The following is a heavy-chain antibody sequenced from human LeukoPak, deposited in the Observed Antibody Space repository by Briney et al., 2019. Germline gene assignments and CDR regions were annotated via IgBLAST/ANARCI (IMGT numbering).Heavy chain of an antibody. Sequence: PSETLSLTCTVSGGSISSSSYYWGCIRQPPGKGLEWIGSIHYSGKTYYHPSLKSQVTISVDTSKNQFSLQLSSVTAADTAVYYCARQNLGYCSSTRCQNWFDPWGQGTLVTVSS. CDR2: IHYSGKT. J-gene: IGHJ5*02. D-gene: IGHD2-2*01. CDR1: GGSISSSSYY. CDR3: ARQNLGYCSSTRCQNWFDP. V-gene: IGHV4-39*01.